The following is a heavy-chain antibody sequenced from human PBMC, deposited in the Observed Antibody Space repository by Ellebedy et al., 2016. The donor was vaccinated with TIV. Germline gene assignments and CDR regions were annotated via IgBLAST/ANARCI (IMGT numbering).Heavy chain of an antibody. CDR2: VYYSGSP. D-gene: IGHD2-21*02. Sequence: MPSETLSLTCSVSGGSVSSTRYYWAWIRQPPGKGLEYIGSVYYSGSPYYNPSFKSRVTLSADTSKNQFSLNLRTVTAADTAVYYCARTDPWQPIDDWGQGILVSVSP. CDR1: GGSVSSTRYY. CDR3: ARTDPWQPIDD. V-gene: IGHV4-39*01. J-gene: IGHJ4*02.